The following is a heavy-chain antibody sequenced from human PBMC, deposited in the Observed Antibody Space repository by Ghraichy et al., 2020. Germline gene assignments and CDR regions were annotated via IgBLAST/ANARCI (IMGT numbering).Heavy chain of an antibody. CDR1: GVSFSGYY. Sequence: SQTLSLTCAVYGVSFSGYYWSWIRQPPGKGLEWIGEINHSGSTNYNPSLKSRVTISVDTSRNQFSLKLSSLTAADTAVYYCARHVGAAYFDYWGQGTLVTVSS. V-gene: IGHV4-34*01. D-gene: IGHD1-26*01. CDR3: ARHVGAAYFDY. CDR2: INHSGST. J-gene: IGHJ4*02.